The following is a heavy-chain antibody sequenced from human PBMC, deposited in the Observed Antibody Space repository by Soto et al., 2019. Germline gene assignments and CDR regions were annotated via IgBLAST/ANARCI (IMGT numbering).Heavy chain of an antibody. D-gene: IGHD3-10*01. CDR3: ALLYYYGSGSYYKSPYFDY. V-gene: IGHV2-5*02. CDR2: IYWDDDK. Sequence: QITLKESGPTLVKPTQTLTLTCTFSGFSLSTSGVGVGWIRQPPGKALEWLALIYWDDDKRYSPSLKSRLTITPATSTTQVVLTITNMDPVNTATYYCALLYYYGSGSYYKSPYFDYWGQGTLVTVSS. CDR1: GFSLSTSGVG. J-gene: IGHJ4*02.